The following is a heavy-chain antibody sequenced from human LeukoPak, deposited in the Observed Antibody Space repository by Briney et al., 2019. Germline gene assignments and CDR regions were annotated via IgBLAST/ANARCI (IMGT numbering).Heavy chain of an antibody. J-gene: IGHJ6*02. D-gene: IGHD3-10*01. V-gene: IGHV3-13*01. CDR1: GFDFSRSD. Sequence: GGSLRLSCAASGFDFSRSDMHWVRQVTGKGLEWVSGIGTAGDTFYPDSVKGRFTISRDNSKNTLYLQMNSLRAEDTAVYYCAKDTYYGSGSYSDYYYYGMDVWGQGTTVTVSS. CDR3: AKDTYYGSGSYSDYYYYGMDV. CDR2: IGTAGDT.